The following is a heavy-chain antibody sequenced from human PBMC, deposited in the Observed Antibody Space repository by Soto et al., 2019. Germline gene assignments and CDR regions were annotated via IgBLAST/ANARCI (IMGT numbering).Heavy chain of an antibody. CDR1: GFTFSDYA. J-gene: IGHJ2*01. D-gene: IGHD3-16*01. Sequence: GGSLRLSCAASGFTFSDYAMTWVRQAPGKGLEWVATISATGGNIEYTDSLKGRFTISRDNSKNTLYLQLNGLTSDDTAVHYCAKVAGGLGYFDLWGRGTLVTVSS. CDR3: AKVAGGLGYFDL. CDR2: ISATGGNI. V-gene: IGHV3-23*01.